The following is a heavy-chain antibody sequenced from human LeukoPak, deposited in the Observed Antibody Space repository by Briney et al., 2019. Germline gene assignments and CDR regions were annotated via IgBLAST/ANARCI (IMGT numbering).Heavy chain of an antibody. CDR2: IKQDGSEK. CDR1: GFTFSSYW. J-gene: IGHJ3*02. Sequence: GGSLRLSCAASGFTFSSYWMSWVRQAPGEGLEWVANIKQDGSEKYYVDSVKGRFTISRDNAKNSLYLQMNSLRAEDTAVYYCARVLTWNDVSVDAFDIWGQGTMVTVSS. D-gene: IGHD1-1*01. V-gene: IGHV3-7*01. CDR3: ARVLTWNDVSVDAFDI.